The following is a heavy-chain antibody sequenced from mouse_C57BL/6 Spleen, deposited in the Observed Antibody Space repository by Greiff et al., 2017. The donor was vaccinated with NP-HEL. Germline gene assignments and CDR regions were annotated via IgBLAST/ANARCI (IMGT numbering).Heavy chain of an antibody. D-gene: IGHD3-1*01. J-gene: IGHJ2*01. CDR2: IYPGDGDT. V-gene: IGHV1-82*01. CDR1: GYAFSSSW. CDR3: APRIFFDY. Sequence: QVQLKESGPELVKPGASVKISCKASGYAFSSSWMNWVKQRPGKGLEWIGRIYPGDGDTNYNGKFKGKATLTADKSSSTAYMQLSSLTSEDSAVYFCAPRIFFDYWGQGTTLTVSS.